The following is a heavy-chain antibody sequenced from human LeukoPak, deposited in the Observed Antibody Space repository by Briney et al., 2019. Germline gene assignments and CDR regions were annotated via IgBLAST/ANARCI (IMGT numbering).Heavy chain of an antibody. J-gene: IGHJ5*02. Sequence: PGTSLRPSCEASGFAFGSYAMHWVRQAPGRGLEWVAVISHDGDNTNSGESVRGRFTLSRDNLKNTLYLQMNSLRGEDTALYYCARQTHDYGDEVGFDPWGQGTLVTVSS. CDR2: ISHDGDNT. V-gene: IGHV3-30-3*01. CDR1: GFAFGSYA. CDR3: ARQTHDYGDEVGFDP. D-gene: IGHD4-17*01.